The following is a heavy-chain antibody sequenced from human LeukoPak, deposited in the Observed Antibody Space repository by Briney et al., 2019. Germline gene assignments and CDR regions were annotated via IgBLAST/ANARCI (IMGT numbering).Heavy chain of an antibody. J-gene: IGHJ4*02. CDR2: ISERGGST. V-gene: IGHV3-23*01. CDR3: AKRGIVIRGILVIGYHQEAYHYDY. D-gene: IGHD3-10*01. Sequence: GGSLRLSCAVSGITLSNYGMSWVRQAPGKGLEWVSYISERGGSTTYADSVKGRFTISRDTSLNTLYLQMSSLRAEDTAVYFCAKRGIVIRGILVIGYHQEAYHYDYWGQGVLVTVSS. CDR1: GITLSNYG.